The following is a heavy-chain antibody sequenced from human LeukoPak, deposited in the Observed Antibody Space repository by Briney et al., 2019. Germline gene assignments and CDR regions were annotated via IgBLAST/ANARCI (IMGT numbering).Heavy chain of an antibody. V-gene: IGHV3-20*01. CDR3: AGSTMVRGAPYYYGMDV. CDR1: GFTFDDYG. J-gene: IGHJ6*02. D-gene: IGHD3-10*01. CDR2: INWNGGST. Sequence: GGSLRLSCAASGFTFDDYGMSWVRQAPGKGLEWVSGINWNGGSTGYADSVKGRFTISRDNAKNSLYLQMNSLRAEDTALYHCAGSTMVRGAPYYYGMDVWGQGTTVTVSS.